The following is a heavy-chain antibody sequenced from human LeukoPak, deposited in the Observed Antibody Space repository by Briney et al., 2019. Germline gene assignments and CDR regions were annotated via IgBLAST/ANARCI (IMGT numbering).Heavy chain of an antibody. Sequence: SVKVSCKASGGTFSSYAISWVRQAPGQGLEWMGRIIPILGIANYAQKFQGRVTITADKSTSTAYMELSSLRSEDTDVYYCARDSVYSSSWYPFDYWGQGTLVTVSS. CDR2: IIPILGIA. D-gene: IGHD6-13*01. V-gene: IGHV1-69*04. CDR3: ARDSVYSSSWYPFDY. J-gene: IGHJ4*02. CDR1: GGTFSSYA.